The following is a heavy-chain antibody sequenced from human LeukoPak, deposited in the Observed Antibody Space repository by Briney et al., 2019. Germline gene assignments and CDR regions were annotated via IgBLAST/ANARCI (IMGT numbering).Heavy chain of an antibody. CDR2: ISSNGGST. CDR3: ARDTSRGFSGFCDY. Sequence: GGSLRLSCAASGFTFSSYAMHWVRQAPGKGLEYVSAISSNGGSTYYANSVKGRFTISRDNSKNTLYLQMGSLRAEDMAMYYCARDTSRGFSGFCDYWGQGTLVTVSS. J-gene: IGHJ4*02. D-gene: IGHD3-3*01. V-gene: IGHV3-64*01. CDR1: GFTFSSYA.